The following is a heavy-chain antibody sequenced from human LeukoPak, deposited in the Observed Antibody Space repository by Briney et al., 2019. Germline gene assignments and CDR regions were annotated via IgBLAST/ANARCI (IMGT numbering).Heavy chain of an antibody. D-gene: IGHD3-16*01. CDR1: GYSISGGYY. V-gene: IGHV4-38-2*01. CDR2: IYHSGST. CDR3: ARVRGDKPLDY. Sequence: SETLSLTCAVSGYSISGGYYWGWIRQPPGKGQEYIGSIYHSGSTYYNPSLKSRLTISVDTSKNHFSLKLSSVTAADTAVYYCARVRGDKPLDYWGQGTLVTVSS. J-gene: IGHJ4*02.